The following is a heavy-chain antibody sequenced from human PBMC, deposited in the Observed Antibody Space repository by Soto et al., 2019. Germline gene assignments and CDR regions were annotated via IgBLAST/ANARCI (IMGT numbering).Heavy chain of an antibody. CDR1: GDTFSSYT. J-gene: IGHJ4*02. CDR2: IIPVVSIA. V-gene: IGHV1-69*02. CDR3: VLQTGVVVTGTFDY. D-gene: IGHD2-15*01. Sequence: QVHLMQSGAEVKKPGSSVKVSCKASGDTFSSYTINWVRQAPGQGLEWMGRIIPVVSIANYAQKFQGRVTITADKSTSTAYMELSSLRSEDMAVYYCVLQTGVVVTGTFDYWGQGTLVTVSS.